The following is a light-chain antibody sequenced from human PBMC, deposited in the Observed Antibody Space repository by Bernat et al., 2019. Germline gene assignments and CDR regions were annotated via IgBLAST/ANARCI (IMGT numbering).Light chain of an antibody. J-gene: IGKJ4*01. Sequence: EIVLTQSPATLSLSPGERATLSCRTSQSVSSYLACYQQKPGQAPRLLIYDTSNRATDIPARLSVSGSGTDLTLTISSLEPEDFAVYYCQQRSNWPQLTFGGGTKVEIK. CDR2: DTS. CDR1: QSVSSY. V-gene: IGKV3-11*01. CDR3: QQRSNWPQLT.